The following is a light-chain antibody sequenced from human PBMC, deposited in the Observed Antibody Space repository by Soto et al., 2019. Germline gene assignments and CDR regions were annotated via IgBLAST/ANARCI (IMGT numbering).Light chain of an antibody. CDR1: QSISNW. CDR2: DAS. V-gene: IGKV1-5*01. Sequence: DIQMSRSPSTLSASVGDRVTITCRASQSISNWLAWYQQKPGKAPNLLIYDASSLESGVPSRFSGSGFGTEFTLTISSLQPDDFATYYCQQYNSYSTFGQGTKVDIK. CDR3: QQYNSYST. J-gene: IGKJ1*01.